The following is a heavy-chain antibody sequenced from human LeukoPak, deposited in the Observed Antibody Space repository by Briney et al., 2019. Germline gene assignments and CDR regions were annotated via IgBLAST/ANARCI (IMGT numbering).Heavy chain of an antibody. J-gene: IGHJ6*02. CDR2: IDPSDSYT. CDR1: GSIFTSYW. CDR3: AIKYYYYYGMDV. Sequence: PGASLLISCKGSGSIFTSYWISWLRQLPGKGLEWMGRIDPSDSYTNYSPSFQGHVTISADKSISTSYLQWSSLKASDTAMYYCAIKYYYYYGMDVWGQGTTVTVSS. V-gene: IGHV5-10-1*01.